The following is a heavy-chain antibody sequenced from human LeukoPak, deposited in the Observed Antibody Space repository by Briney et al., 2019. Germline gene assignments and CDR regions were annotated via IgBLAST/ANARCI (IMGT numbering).Heavy chain of an antibody. Sequence: SETLSLTCAVYGWSLSGYHWSWIRQSPERGLEWIGEVNHSGGTQYNPSHKSRVTVSVDTSKNQFSLSLSSVTAADTAVYYCARRPDGFDIWGQGTMVTVSS. CDR3: ARRPDGFDI. J-gene: IGHJ3*02. CDR2: VNHSGGT. V-gene: IGHV4-34*01. CDR1: GWSLSGYH.